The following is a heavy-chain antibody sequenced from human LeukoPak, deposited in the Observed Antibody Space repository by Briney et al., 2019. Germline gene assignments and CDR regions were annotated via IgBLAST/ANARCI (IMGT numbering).Heavy chain of an antibody. Sequence: ASVKVSCKASGGTFSRYAISWVRQAPGQGLGWMGGIIPIFGTANYAQKFQGRVTITTDESTSTAYMELSSLRSEDTAVYYCARGLTIYDSFDYWGQGTLVTVSS. J-gene: IGHJ4*02. CDR1: GGTFSRYA. V-gene: IGHV1-69*05. CDR2: IIPIFGTA. CDR3: ARGLTIYDSFDY. D-gene: IGHD3-3*01.